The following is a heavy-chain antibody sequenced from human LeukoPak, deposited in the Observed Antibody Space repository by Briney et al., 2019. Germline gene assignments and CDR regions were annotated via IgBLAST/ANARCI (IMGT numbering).Heavy chain of an antibody. D-gene: IGHD3-3*01. CDR2: IDPSDSYT. CDR1: GYSFTSYW. J-gene: IGHJ4*02. V-gene: IGHV5-10-1*01. Sequence: GESLKISCKGSGYSFTSYWISWVRQMPGKGLEWMGRIDPSDSYTNYSPSFQGHVTISVDKSIGTAFLQWSSLKASDTAMYFCVRMSGSARYFDYWGQGTLVTVSS. CDR3: VRMSGSARYFDY.